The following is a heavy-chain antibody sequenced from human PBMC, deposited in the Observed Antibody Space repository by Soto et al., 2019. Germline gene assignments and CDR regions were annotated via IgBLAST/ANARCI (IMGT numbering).Heavy chain of an antibody. CDR3: ARYYYDSSGYDGMDV. CDR2: TSDSGSNT. J-gene: IGHJ6*02. Sequence: EVQLVESGGGLVQPGGSLRLSCAAFGFKISSSSMNWVRQAPGRGLEWVAYTSDSGSNTLYAESVRGRFTVSRDTAKNSLYLQMSGLRDEDRAVYYCARYYYDSSGYDGMDVWGQGTTVTVSS. CDR1: GFKISSSS. V-gene: IGHV3-48*02. D-gene: IGHD3-22*01.